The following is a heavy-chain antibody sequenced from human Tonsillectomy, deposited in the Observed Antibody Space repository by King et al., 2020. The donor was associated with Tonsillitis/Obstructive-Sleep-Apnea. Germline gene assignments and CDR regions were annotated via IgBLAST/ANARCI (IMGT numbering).Heavy chain of an antibody. CDR3: ARPGPTPFYDFWSGSWFDP. CDR1: GGSIISSSYY. Sequence: QLQESGPGLVKPSETLSLTCTVSGGSIISSSYYWGWIRQPPGKGLEWIGSIFYCGSTYYNPALKSRVTISVDTSKNQLSLKLSSVTAADTAVYYCARPGPTPFYDFWSGSWFDPWGQGTLVTVSS. J-gene: IGHJ5*02. CDR2: IFYCGST. D-gene: IGHD3-3*01. V-gene: IGHV4-39*01.